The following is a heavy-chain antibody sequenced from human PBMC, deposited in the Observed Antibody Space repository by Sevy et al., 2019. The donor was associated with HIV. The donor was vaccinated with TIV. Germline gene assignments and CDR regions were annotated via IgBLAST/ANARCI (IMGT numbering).Heavy chain of an antibody. D-gene: IGHD6-13*01. V-gene: IGHV3-21*01. Sequence: GGSLRLSCAASGFNLSSYSMNWVRQAPGKGLEWVSSISCSSSYIYYADSVKGRFTISRDNAKNSLYLQMNSLRAEDTAVYYCARDLVAAAHDAFDIWGQGTMVTVSS. CDR2: ISCSSSYI. CDR1: GFNLSSYS. J-gene: IGHJ3*02. CDR3: ARDLVAAAHDAFDI.